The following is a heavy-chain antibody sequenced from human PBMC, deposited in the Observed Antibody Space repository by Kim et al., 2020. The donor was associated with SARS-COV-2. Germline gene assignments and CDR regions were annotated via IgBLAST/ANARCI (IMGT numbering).Heavy chain of an antibody. J-gene: IGHJ4*02. CDR3: ARGAYDSSGYYYSDY. V-gene: IGHV4-59*09. Sequence: PSLKSRVPISVDTSKNQFSLKLSSVTAADTAVYYCARGAYDSSGYYYSDYWGQGTLVTVSS. D-gene: IGHD3-22*01.